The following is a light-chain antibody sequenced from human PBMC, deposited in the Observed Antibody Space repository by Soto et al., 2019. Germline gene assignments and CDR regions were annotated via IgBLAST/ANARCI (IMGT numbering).Light chain of an antibody. CDR3: TSYTTTSPYV. J-gene: IGLJ1*01. V-gene: IGLV2-14*01. CDR1: INDVGGYDF. CDR2: EVS. Sequence: QSVLTQPASVSGSPGQSITISCTGTINDVGGYDFVSWYQHHPGKAPKLMIFEVSNRPSGVSNRFSGSKSGNTASLTISGLQDEDEADYHCTSYTTTSPYVFGTGTKVTVL.